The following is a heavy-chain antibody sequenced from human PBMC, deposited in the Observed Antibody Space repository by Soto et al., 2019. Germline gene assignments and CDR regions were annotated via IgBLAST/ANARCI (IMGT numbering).Heavy chain of an antibody. J-gene: IGHJ4*02. CDR2: ISAHNGNT. Sequence: QAHLVQSGAEVKKPGASVKVSCQGSGYAFTTYGITWVRQAPGQGLEWMGWISAHNGNTNYAQKLQGRVTVTRDTSTSTAYMELRSLRYDDTAVYYCARGRYGEYWGQGALVTVSS. D-gene: IGHD3-10*01. CDR3: ARGRYGEY. V-gene: IGHV1-18*01. CDR1: GYAFTTYG.